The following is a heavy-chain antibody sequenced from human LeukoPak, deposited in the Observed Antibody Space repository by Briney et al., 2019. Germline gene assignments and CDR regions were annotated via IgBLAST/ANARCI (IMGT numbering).Heavy chain of an antibody. J-gene: IGHJ5*02. D-gene: IGHD2-15*01. V-gene: IGHV1-18*01. CDR1: GYTFTSYG. CDR3: ARVSVVAAISWFDP. Sequence: VASVKVSCKASGYTFTSYGISWVRQAPGQGLEWMGWISAYNGNTNYAQKLQGRVTMTTDTSTSTAYMELRSLRSDDTAVYYCARVSVVAAISWFDPWGQGTLVTVSS. CDR2: ISAYNGNT.